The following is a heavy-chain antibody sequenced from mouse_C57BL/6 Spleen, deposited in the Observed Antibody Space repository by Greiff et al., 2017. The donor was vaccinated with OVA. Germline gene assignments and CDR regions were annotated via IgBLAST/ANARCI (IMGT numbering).Heavy chain of an antibody. Sequence: EVQVVESGGGLVQPGGSLKLSCAASGFTFSDYGMAWVRQAPRKGPEWVAFISNLAYSIYYAATVTGRFTISRENAKNTLYLEMSSLRSEDTAMYYCARQGSTYYAMDDWGQGTSVTVSS. J-gene: IGHJ4*01. V-gene: IGHV5-15*01. CDR2: ISNLAYSI. CDR3: ARQGSTYYAMDD. CDR1: GFTFSDYG. D-gene: IGHD5-1*01.